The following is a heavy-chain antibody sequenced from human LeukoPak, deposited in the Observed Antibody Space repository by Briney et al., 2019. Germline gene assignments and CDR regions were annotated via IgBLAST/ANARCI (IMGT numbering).Heavy chain of an antibody. V-gene: IGHV4-59*01. Sequence: SETLSLTCTVSGGSISSYYWSWIRQPPGKGLEWIGYIYYSGSTNYNPSLKSRVTISVDTSKNQFSLKLSSVTAADTAVYYCARGLTRITIFGVVEDRAFDIWGQGTMVTVSS. J-gene: IGHJ3*02. CDR1: GGSISSYY. D-gene: IGHD3-3*01. CDR2: IYYSGST. CDR3: ARGLTRITIFGVVEDRAFDI.